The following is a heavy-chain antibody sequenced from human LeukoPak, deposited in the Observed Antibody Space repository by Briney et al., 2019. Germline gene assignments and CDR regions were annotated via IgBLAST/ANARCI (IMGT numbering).Heavy chain of an antibody. D-gene: IGHD4-17*01. CDR2: ISSSSSYI. CDR3: ARAHGDYVVWFDP. V-gene: IGHV3-21*01. Sequence: PGGSLRLSCAASGFTFSSYSMNWVRQAPGKGLEWVSSISSSSSYIYYADSVKGRFTISRDNAKNSLYLQMNSLRAGDTAVYYCARAHGDYVVWFDPWGQGTLVTVSS. J-gene: IGHJ5*02. CDR1: GFTFSSYS.